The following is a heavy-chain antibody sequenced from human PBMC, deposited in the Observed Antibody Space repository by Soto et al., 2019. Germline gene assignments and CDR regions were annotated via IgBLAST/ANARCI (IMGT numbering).Heavy chain of an antibody. CDR1: GYTFTSYY. CDR3: AIPLRVTTKRDAFDI. V-gene: IGHV1-46*03. Sequence: GASVKVSCKASGYTFTSYYMHWVRQAPGQGLEWMGIINPSGGSTSYAQKFQGRVTMTRDTSTSTVYMELSSLRSEDTAVYYCAIPLRVTTKRDAFDIWGQGTMVTVAS. D-gene: IGHD4-4*01. J-gene: IGHJ3*02. CDR2: INPSGGST.